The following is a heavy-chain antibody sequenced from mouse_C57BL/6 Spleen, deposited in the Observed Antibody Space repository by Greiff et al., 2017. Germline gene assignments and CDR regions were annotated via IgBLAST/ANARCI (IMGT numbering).Heavy chain of an antibody. J-gene: IGHJ1*03. CDR1: GYTFTSYW. D-gene: IGHD2-2*01. CDR3: ARMVTTGWYFDV. CDR2: INPSNGGT. Sequence: QVQLQQPGTELVKPGASVKLSCKASGYTFTSYWMHWVKQRPGQGLEWIGNINPSNGGTNYNEKFKSKTTLTVDKSSSTAYMQLSSLTSEDSAVYYCARMVTTGWYFDVWGTGTTVTVSS. V-gene: IGHV1-53*01.